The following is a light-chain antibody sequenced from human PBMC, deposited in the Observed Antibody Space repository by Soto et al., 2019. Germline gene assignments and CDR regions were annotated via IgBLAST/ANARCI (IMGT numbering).Light chain of an antibody. CDR1: QSVSSSY. CDR3: RQYGSSPPYT. Sequence: EIVLTQSPGTLSLSPGERATLSCRASQSVSSSYLAWYQQKPGQAPRLLIYGASSRATGIRDRFSGSGSGTDFTLTISRLEPEYFAVYYCRQYGSSPPYTFGQGTKLEIK. CDR2: GAS. J-gene: IGKJ2*01. V-gene: IGKV3-20*01.